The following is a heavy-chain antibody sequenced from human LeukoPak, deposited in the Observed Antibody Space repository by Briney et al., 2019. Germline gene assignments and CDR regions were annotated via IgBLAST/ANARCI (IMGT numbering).Heavy chain of an antibody. D-gene: IGHD2-15*01. V-gene: IGHV3-23*01. J-gene: IGHJ2*01. CDR3: ARDGVAVMVEFDL. Sequence: SVKGRFTISRDNSKDTLYLQMSSVRVDDTAVYYCARDGVAVMVEFDLWGRGTLITVSS.